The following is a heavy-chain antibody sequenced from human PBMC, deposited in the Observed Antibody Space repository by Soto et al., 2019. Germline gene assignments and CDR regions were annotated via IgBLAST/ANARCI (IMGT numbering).Heavy chain of an antibody. J-gene: IGHJ4*02. CDR1: GGSMSGYY. V-gene: IGHV4-59*01. D-gene: IGHD6-6*01. CDR2: VYYTGST. Sequence: SETLSLTCRVSGGSMSGYYWSWIRQAPGKGLEWIGYVYYTGSTNYNPSLKSRVTISVDTSKNQFSLKLSSVTAADTAVYYCARGPAARPLDYWGQGTLVTVSS. CDR3: ARGPAARPLDY.